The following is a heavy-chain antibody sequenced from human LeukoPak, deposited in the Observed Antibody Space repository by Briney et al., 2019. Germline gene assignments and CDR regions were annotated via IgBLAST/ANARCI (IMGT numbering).Heavy chain of an antibody. D-gene: IGHD6-19*01. CDR3: AGSQWRNGMGDY. V-gene: IGHV4-39*07. J-gene: IGHJ4*02. Sequence: KPSETLSLTCTVSGGSISSSSYYWGWIRQPPGKGLEWIGSIYYSGSTYYNPSLKSRVTISVDTSKNQFSLKLSSVTAADTAVYYCAGSQWRNGMGDYWGQGTLVTVSS. CDR2: IYYSGST. CDR1: GGSISSSSYY.